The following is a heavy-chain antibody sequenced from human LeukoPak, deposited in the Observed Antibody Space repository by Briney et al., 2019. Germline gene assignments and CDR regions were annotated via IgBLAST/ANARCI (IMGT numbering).Heavy chain of an antibody. CDR3: ARPLSYYYYVDV. V-gene: IGHV4-39*01. D-gene: IGHD2/OR15-2a*01. Sequence: PSETLSLTCTVSGGSISSSNYFWGWIRQPPGKGLGWIGSIYYSGSTYYNPSLKSRVTISVDTSKNQFSLKLSSVTAADTAVYFCARPLSYYYYVDVWGTGTTVTVSS. J-gene: IGHJ6*03. CDR2: IYYSGST. CDR1: GGSISSSNYF.